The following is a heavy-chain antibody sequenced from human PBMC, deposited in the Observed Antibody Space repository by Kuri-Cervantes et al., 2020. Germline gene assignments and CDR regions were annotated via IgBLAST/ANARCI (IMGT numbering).Heavy chain of an antibody. J-gene: IGHJ4*02. D-gene: IGHD4-17*01. CDR2: ISSSGSTI. CDR1: GFTFSSYE. Sequence: GGSLRLSCAASGFTFSSYEMNWVRQVAGKGLEWVSYISSSGSTIYYVDSVKVRFTISRDNAKNSLYLQMNSLRAEDTAVYYCARDRYGDLDYWGQGTLVTVSS. CDR3: ARDRYGDLDY. V-gene: IGHV3-48*03.